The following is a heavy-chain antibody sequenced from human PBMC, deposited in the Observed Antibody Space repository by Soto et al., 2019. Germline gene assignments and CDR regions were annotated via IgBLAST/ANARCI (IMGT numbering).Heavy chain of an antibody. V-gene: IGHV3-30*18. CDR2: ISYDGSNK. D-gene: IGHD6-13*01. J-gene: IGHJ6*02. CDR3: AKVYSSSWYGSDYYYYYGMDV. Sequence: GGSLRLSCAASGFTFSSYGMHWVRQAPGKGLEWVAVISYDGSNKYCADSVKGRFTISRDNSKNTLYLQMNSLRAEDTAVYYCAKVYSSSWYGSDYYYYYGMDVWGQGTTVTVSS. CDR1: GFTFSSYG.